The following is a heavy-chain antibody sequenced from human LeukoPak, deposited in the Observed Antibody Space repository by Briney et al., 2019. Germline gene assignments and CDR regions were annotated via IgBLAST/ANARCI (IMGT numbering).Heavy chain of an antibody. J-gene: IGHJ3*02. D-gene: IGHD6-19*01. CDR2: INSDGSSTGT. Sequence: PGGSLRLSCAASGFTFSSYWMHWVRQAPGKGLVWVSRINSDGSSTGTSYADSVKGRFIISRDNAKNTLYLQMNSLRAEDTAVYYCARSLSGWYAFDIWGQGTMVTVSS. CDR1: GFTFSSYW. CDR3: ARSLSGWYAFDI. V-gene: IGHV3-74*01.